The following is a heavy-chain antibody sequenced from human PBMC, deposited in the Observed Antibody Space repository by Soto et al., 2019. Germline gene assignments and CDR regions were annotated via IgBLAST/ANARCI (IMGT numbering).Heavy chain of an antibody. CDR3: ARHPCSGGSCYYYYYMDV. Sequence: SETLSLTCTVSGGSISSYYWSWIRQPPGKGLEWIGYIYYSGSTNYNPSLKSRVTISVDTSKNQFSLKLCSVTAADTAVYYCARHPCSGGSCYYYYYMDVWGKGTTVTVSS. V-gene: IGHV4-59*08. CDR1: GGSISSYY. J-gene: IGHJ6*03. D-gene: IGHD2-15*01. CDR2: IYYSGST.